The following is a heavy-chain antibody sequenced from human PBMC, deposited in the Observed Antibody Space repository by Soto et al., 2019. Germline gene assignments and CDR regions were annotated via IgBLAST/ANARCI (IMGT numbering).Heavy chain of an antibody. D-gene: IGHD2-2*01. V-gene: IGHV3-11*01. CDR2: ISSSGSTI. CDR1: GFTFSDYY. CDR3: ARAPRHCSSTSCYFEVAAFDI. Sequence: GGSLRLSCAASGFTFSDYYMSWIRQAPGKGLERVSYISSSGSTIYYADSVKGRFTISRDNAKNSLYLQMNSLRAEDTAVYYCARAPRHCSSTSCYFEVAAFDIWGQGTMVTVSS. J-gene: IGHJ3*02.